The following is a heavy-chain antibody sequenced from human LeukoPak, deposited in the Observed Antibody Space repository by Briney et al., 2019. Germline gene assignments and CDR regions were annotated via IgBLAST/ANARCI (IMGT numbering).Heavy chain of an antibody. V-gene: IGHV3-23*01. CDR2: ISGSGGST. D-gene: IGHD2-21*02. J-gene: IGHJ4*02. CDR3: AKGGGYCGGDCYSAKTHFDY. Sequence: GGSLRLSCAASGFTFSNYAMNWVRQAPWKGLEWVSAISGSGGSTCYADSVKGRFTISRDNSNNTLHMQMNSLRAEDTAVYYCAKGGGYCGGDCYSAKTHFDYWGQGTLVTVSS. CDR1: GFTFSNYA.